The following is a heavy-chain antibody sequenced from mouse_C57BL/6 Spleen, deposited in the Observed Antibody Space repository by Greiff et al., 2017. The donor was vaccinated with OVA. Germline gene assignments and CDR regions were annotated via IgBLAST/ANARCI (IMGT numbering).Heavy chain of an antibody. Sequence: EVKLVESGGGLVQPGGSMKLSCAASGFTFSDAWMDWVRQSPEKGLEWVAEIRNKANNHATYYAESVKGRFTISRDDSKSSVYLQMNSLRAEDTGIYYCTRSGDYDDAMDYWGQGTSVTVSS. CDR2: IRNKANNHAT. D-gene: IGHD2-4*01. CDR1: GFTFSDAW. J-gene: IGHJ4*01. CDR3: TRSGDYDDAMDY. V-gene: IGHV6-6*01.